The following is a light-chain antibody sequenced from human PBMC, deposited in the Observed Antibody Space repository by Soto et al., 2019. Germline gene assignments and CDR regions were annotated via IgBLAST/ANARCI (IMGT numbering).Light chain of an antibody. V-gene: IGLV2-14*01. Sequence: QSVLTQPASVSGSPGQSITISCTGTSSDVGGYNYVSWYQQHPGKAPKLMIYDVSNRPSGVSNRFSGSKSGNTASLTISGLQAEDEADYYCSSYTSSREVFGGGTTVTVL. CDR1: SSDVGGYNY. CDR2: DVS. CDR3: SSYTSSREV. J-gene: IGLJ2*01.